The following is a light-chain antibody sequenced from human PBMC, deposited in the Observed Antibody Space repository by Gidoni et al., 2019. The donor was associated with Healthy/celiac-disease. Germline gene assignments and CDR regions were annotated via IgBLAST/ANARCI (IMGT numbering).Light chain of an antibody. J-gene: IGKJ1*01. CDR1: QSLVYSDGNTY. Sequence: DVVMTQSPLSLPVTLGQPASISCRSSQSLVYSDGNTYVNWFQQRPGQSPRRLIYKVSNRDSGVPDRFSGRGSGTDFTLKISRVEAEDVGVYYCMQGTHWPWTFGQGTKVEIK. CDR3: MQGTHWPWT. CDR2: KVS. V-gene: IGKV2-30*01.